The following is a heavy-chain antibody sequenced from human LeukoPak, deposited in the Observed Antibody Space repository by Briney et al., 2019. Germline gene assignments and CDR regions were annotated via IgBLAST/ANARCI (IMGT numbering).Heavy chain of an antibody. CDR1: GYTFTGYY. CDR3: ARPDRLDRNFDY. V-gene: IGHV1-2*02. CDR2: INPNSGGT. Sequence: ASVKVPCKASGYTFTGYYMHWVRQAPGQGLEWMGWINPNSGGTNYAQKFQGRVTMTRDTSISTAYMELSRLRSDDTAVYYCARPDRLDRNFDYWGQGTLVTVSS. D-gene: IGHD1-14*01. J-gene: IGHJ4*02.